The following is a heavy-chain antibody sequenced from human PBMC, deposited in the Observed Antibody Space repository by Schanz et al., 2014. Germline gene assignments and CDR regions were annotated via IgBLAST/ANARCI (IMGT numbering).Heavy chain of an antibody. V-gene: IGHV1-69*02. CDR1: GGTFSSDT. D-gene: IGHD2-2*02. J-gene: IGHJ6*03. CDR3: AGTYCSSTSCYTGYYYMDV. Sequence: QVHLVQSGAEVKKPGSSVKVSCKASGGTFSSDTFSWVRQAPGQGLEWMGRIIPILGIATYAQKFQGRLTITADKSTSTAYMELSSLRSEDTAMYYCAGTYCSSTSCYTGYYYMDVWGKGTTVTVSS. CDR2: IIPILGIA.